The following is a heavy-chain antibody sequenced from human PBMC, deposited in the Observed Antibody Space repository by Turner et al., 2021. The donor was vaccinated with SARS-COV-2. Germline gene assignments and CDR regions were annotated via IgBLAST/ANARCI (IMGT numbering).Heavy chain of an antibody. CDR1: GFTFSSYG. CDR3: ATGSGSYYFSPTYYFDY. D-gene: IGHD1-26*01. Sequence: QVQLVESGGGVVQPGRSLRLSCAASGFTFSSYGMHWVRQAPGKGLEWGAVIWYDGSNKSNADSVKGRFTISRDNSKNTLYLQMNSLRAEDTAVYYCATGSGSYYFSPTYYFDYWGQGTLVTVSS. CDR2: IWYDGSNK. V-gene: IGHV3-33*01. J-gene: IGHJ4*02.